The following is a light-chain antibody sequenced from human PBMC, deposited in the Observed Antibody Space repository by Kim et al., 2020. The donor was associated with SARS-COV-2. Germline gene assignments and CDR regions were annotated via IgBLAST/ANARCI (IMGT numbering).Light chain of an antibody. CDR1: PSVSRRY. Sequence: APGERVPLSCRASPSVSRRYSAWYQQKPGQAPRLLIYDASSRATGIPDRFSGSGSGTDFTLTISRLEPEDFAVYYCQQYGSSLLTFGPGTKVDIK. CDR2: DAS. J-gene: IGKJ3*01. CDR3: QQYGSSLLT. V-gene: IGKV3-20*01.